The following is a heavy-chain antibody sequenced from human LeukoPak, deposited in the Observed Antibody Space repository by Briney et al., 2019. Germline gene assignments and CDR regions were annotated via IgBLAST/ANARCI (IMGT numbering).Heavy chain of an antibody. V-gene: IGHV1-18*01. J-gene: IGHJ4*02. D-gene: IGHD1-26*01. Sequence: AAVEVSFQASGYPFTSYGISWVRQAPGQGLEWMGWIRAYNGNTKYAQKLQGRVTMTTDTSTSTAYMELRSLRSDDTAVYYCAREGVGASDDYWGQGTLVTVSS. CDR3: AREGVGASDDY. CDR2: IRAYNGNT. CDR1: GYPFTSYG.